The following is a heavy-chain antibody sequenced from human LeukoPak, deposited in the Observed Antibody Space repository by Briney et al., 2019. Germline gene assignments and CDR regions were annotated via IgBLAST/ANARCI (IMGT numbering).Heavy chain of an antibody. J-gene: IGHJ5*02. D-gene: IGHD2-15*01. Sequence: GGSLKLSCAASGFTFSSYAMSWVRQAPGKGREWVSLIRASGGNTYYADSMQGRSTVSRHNSKHTLYLQIDSLRAEDTAVYYCAKDLPLGYWPRTPLVLNYFDPWGQGTLVTVSS. CDR1: GFTFSSYA. CDR3: AKDLPLGYWPRTPLVLNYFDP. V-gene: IGHV3-23*01. CDR2: IRASGGNT.